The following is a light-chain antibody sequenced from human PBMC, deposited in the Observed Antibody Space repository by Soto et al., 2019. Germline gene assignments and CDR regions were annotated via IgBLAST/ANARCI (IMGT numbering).Light chain of an antibody. CDR1: QSISSW. Sequence: DIQMTQSPSTLSASVGDRVTITCRAGQSISSWLAWYQQKPGKAPKLLIYDASSLESGVPSRFSGSGSGTEFTLTISSLQPDDFATYYCQQYNSWTFGQGTKVEIK. CDR3: QQYNSWT. CDR2: DAS. V-gene: IGKV1-5*01. J-gene: IGKJ1*01.